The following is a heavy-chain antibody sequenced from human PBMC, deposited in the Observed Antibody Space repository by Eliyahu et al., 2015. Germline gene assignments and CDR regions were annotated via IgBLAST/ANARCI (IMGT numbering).Heavy chain of an antibody. V-gene: IGHV4-34*01. CDR2: INHSGST. Sequence: QVQLQQWGAGLLKPSETLSLTCAVYGGSFXGYYWSWIRQPPGKGLEWIGEINHSGSTNYNPSLKSRVTISVDTSKNQFSLKLSSVTAADTAVYYCARHGAEGFLDLYYFDYWGQGTLVTVSS. J-gene: IGHJ4*02. CDR1: GGSFXGYY. D-gene: IGHD3/OR15-3a*01. CDR3: ARHGAEGFLDLYYFDY.